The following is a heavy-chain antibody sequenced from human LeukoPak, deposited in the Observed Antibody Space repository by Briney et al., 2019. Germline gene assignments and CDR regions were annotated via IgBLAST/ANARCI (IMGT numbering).Heavy chain of an antibody. Sequence: SETLSLTCAVSGYPISGGYYWGWIRQPPGKGLEWIGSMYHSGSTYYNPSLKRRVTISVDTSNNQFSQKLSSVTAADTAVYYCGASSHRPNYFDYWGQGTLVTVSS. V-gene: IGHV4-38-2*01. D-gene: IGHD6-13*01. CDR2: MYHSGST. CDR3: GASSHRPNYFDY. J-gene: IGHJ4*02. CDR1: GYPISGGYY.